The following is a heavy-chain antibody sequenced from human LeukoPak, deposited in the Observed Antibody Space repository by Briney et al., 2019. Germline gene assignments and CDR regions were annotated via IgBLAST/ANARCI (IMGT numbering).Heavy chain of an antibody. D-gene: IGHD5-12*01. CDR3: ARDSGYKVRRFDP. CDR1: GGSISSSSYY. CDR2: IYTSGST. Sequence: SSETLSLTCTVSGGSISSSSYYWGWLRQPPGKGLEWIGRIYTSGSTNYNPSLKSRVTMSVDTSKNQFSLKLSSVTAADTAVYYCARDSGYKVRRFDPWGQGTLVTVSS. V-gene: IGHV4-39*07. J-gene: IGHJ5*02.